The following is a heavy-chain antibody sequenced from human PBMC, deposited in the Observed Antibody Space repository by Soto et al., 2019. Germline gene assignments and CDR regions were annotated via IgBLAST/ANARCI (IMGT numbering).Heavy chain of an antibody. CDR2: INHSGST. Sequence: PSETLSLTCAVYGGSFSGYYWSWIRQPPGKGLEWIGEINHSGSTNYNPSLKSRVTISVDTSKNQFSLKLSSVTAADTAVYYCARGGLYSGYDGYYFDYWGQGTLVTVSS. J-gene: IGHJ4*02. CDR1: GGSFSGYY. CDR3: ARGGLYSGYDGYYFDY. V-gene: IGHV4-34*01. D-gene: IGHD5-12*01.